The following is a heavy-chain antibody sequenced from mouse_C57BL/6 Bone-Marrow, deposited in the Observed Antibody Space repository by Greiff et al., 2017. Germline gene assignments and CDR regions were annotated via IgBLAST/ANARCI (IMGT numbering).Heavy chain of an antibody. CDR3: VYYYGRSAC. V-gene: IGHV1-69*01. CDR1: GYTFTSYR. D-gene: IGHD1-1*01. Sequence: QVQLQQPGAELVMPGASVKLSCKASGYTFTSYRMHWVKQRPGQGLAWIGEIDPSDSYTNSNQTFNGKSTLTVDKSSSTAYMQLSSLISEGSAFYYCVYYYGRSACWGQGTLVTVSA. J-gene: IGHJ3*01. CDR2: IDPSDSYT.